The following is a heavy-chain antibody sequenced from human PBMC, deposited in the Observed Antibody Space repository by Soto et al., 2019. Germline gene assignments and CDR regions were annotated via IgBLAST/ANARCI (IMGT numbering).Heavy chain of an antibody. V-gene: IGHV1-69*01. Sequence: QVQLVQSGAEVKKPGASVKVSCKASGGTFSSYAISWVRQAPGHGLEWLGGIIPLFGTANYAQKFQGRFTISADESTSTAYMELSSLRSEDTAGYYCARLTQRTSYYYDSSGSITDYWGQGTLVTVSS. D-gene: IGHD3-22*01. CDR1: GGTFSSYA. J-gene: IGHJ4*02. CDR2: IIPLFGTA. CDR3: ARLTQRTSYYYDSSGSITDY.